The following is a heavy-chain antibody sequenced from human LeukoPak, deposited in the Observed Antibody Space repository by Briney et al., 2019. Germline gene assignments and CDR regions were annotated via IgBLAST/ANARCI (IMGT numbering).Heavy chain of an antibody. D-gene: IGHD3-10*01. CDR2: IYDSGST. V-gene: IGHV4-39*01. CDR1: GGSIRSSYYY. CDR3: ARVNYGSATKKDY. Sequence: SETLSLTCTVSGGSIRSSYYYWGWIRQPPGKGLEWIGSIYDSGSTYYNPSLKSRVTISVGTSKNQFSLKLNSVTAADTAVYYCARVNYGSATKKDYWGQGTLVTVSS. J-gene: IGHJ4*02.